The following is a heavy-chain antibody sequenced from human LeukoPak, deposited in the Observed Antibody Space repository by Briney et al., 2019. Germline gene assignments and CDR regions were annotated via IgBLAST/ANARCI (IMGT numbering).Heavy chain of an antibody. CDR1: GGTFSSYA. CDR2: TIPIFGTA. V-gene: IGHV1-69*13. D-gene: IGHD2-2*01. J-gene: IGHJ5*02. CDR3: ARVRDIVVVPAAMPYNWFDP. Sequence: SVKVSCKASGGTFSSYAISWVRQAPGQGLEWMGGTIPIFGTANYAQKFQGRVTITADESTSTAYMELSSLRSEDTAVYYCARVRDIVVVPAAMPYNWFDPWGQGTLVTVSS.